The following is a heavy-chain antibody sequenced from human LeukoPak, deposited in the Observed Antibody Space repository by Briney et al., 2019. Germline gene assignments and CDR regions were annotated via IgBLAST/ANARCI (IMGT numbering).Heavy chain of an antibody. D-gene: IGHD3-22*01. V-gene: IGHV3-21*01. CDR1: GFIFSSYS. CDR3: ARETYYDTGGLDY. Sequence: KSGGSLRLSCAASGFIFSSYSFNWVRQAPGKGLEWVSSISGRGDYIFYADSLKGRFTISRDNAKNSLYLQMNSLRAEDTAVYYCARETYYDTGGLDYWGQGTLVTVSP. CDR2: ISGRGDYI. J-gene: IGHJ4*02.